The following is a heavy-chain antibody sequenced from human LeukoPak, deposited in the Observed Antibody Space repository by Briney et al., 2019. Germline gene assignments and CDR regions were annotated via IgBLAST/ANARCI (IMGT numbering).Heavy chain of an antibody. J-gene: IGHJ4*02. Sequence: GASLQISCKATGYTFTTRWIGWVRQLPGKGLEWMGIIYPGDSDTKDSPSFQGQVTISVDKSISTAYLHWSSLKVSDTAIYYCGRIADYGNSWHGFDYWGQGTLVTVSS. D-gene: IGHD6-13*01. CDR2: IYPGDSDT. CDR1: GYTFTTRW. V-gene: IGHV5-51*01. CDR3: GRIADYGNSWHGFDY.